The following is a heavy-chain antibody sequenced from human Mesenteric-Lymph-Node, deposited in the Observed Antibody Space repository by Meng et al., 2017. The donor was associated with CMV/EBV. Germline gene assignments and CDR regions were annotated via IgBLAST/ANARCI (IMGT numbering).Heavy chain of an antibody. V-gene: IGHV4-30-4*08. J-gene: IGHJ4*02. D-gene: IGHD3-3*01. CDR1: GGSISSGDYY. CDR3: ARARFLEWLLSPQYYFDY. Sequence: LRLSCTVSGGSISSGDYYWSWIRQPPGKGLEWIGYIYYSGSTYYNPSLKSRVTISVDTSKNQFSLKLSSVTAADTAVYYCARARFLEWLLSPQYYFDYWGQGTLVTVSS. CDR2: IYYSGST.